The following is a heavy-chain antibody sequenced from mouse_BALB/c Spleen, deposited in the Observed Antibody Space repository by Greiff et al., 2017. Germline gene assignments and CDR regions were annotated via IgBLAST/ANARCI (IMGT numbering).Heavy chain of an antibody. CDR2: ISSGGST. CDR1: GFTFSSYA. D-gene: IGHD1-1*01. CDR3: ARSTVVARFDY. J-gene: IGHJ2*01. Sequence: EVKLMESGGGLVKPGGSLKLSCAASGFTFSSYAMSWVRQTPEKRLEWVASISSGGSTYYPDSVKGRFTISRDNPKNTLFLQMTSLRSEDTAMYYCARSTVVARFDYWGQGTTLTVSS. V-gene: IGHV5-6-5*01.